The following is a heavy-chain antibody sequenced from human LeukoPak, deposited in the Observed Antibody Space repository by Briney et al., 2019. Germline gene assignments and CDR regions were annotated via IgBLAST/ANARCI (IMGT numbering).Heavy chain of an antibody. Sequence: GGSLRLSCAASGFTFSSYSMNRVRQAPGKGLEWVSYISSSSSTIYYADSVKGRFTISRDNAKNSLYLQMNSLRAEDTAVYYCARDTGIAAAGDFDYWGQGTLVTVSS. D-gene: IGHD6-13*01. V-gene: IGHV3-48*01. J-gene: IGHJ4*02. CDR2: ISSSSSTI. CDR3: ARDTGIAAAGDFDY. CDR1: GFTFSSYS.